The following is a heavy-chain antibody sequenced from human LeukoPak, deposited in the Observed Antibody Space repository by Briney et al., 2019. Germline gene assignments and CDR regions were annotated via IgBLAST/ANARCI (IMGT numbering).Heavy chain of an antibody. CDR1: GGSFSGYY. V-gene: IGHV4-34*01. CDR2: INHSGSA. Sequence: SETLSLTCAVSGGSFSGYYWTWIRQPPGKGLEWIGEINHSGSANYNPSLKSRVTISVDTSKNQFSLKLSSVTAADTAVYYCAQGYSYGYWYFDYWGQGTLVTVSS. J-gene: IGHJ4*02. D-gene: IGHD5-18*01. CDR3: AQGYSYGYWYFDY.